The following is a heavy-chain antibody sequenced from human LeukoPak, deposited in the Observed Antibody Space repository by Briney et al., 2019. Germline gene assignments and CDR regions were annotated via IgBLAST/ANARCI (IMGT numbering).Heavy chain of an antibody. CDR1: GGSFSGYY. V-gene: IGHV4-34*01. J-gene: IGHJ6*03. D-gene: IGHD2-2*01. Sequence: SETLSLTCAVYGGSFSGYYWSWIRQPPGKGLEWIGEINHSGSTNYNPSLKSRVTISVDTSKNQFSLKLSSVTAADTAVYYCARLGLSIVVVPAAEWGYYMDVWGKGTTVTVSS. CDR3: ARLGLSIVVVPAAEWGYYMDV. CDR2: INHSGST.